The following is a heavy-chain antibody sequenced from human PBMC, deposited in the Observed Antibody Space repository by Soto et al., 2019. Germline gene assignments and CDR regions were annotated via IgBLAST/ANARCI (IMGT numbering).Heavy chain of an antibody. J-gene: IGHJ4*02. CDR2: IWYDGSNK. CDR1: GFTFSSYG. Sequence: PGGSLRLSCAASGFTFSSYGMHWVRQAPGKGLEWVAVIWYDGSNKYYADSVKGRFTISRDNSKNTLYLQMNSLRAEDTAVYYCARDLDGDYYFDYWGQGTLVTVS. CDR3: ARDLDGDYYFDY. D-gene: IGHD4-17*01. V-gene: IGHV3-33*01.